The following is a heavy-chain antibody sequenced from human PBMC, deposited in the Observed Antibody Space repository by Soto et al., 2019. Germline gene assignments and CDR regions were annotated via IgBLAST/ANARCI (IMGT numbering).Heavy chain of an antibody. CDR1: GFTFSSYS. J-gene: IGHJ6*02. D-gene: IGHD6-6*01. CDR2: ISSSSSYI. Sequence: KPGGSLRLSCAASGFTFSSYSMNWVRQAPGKGLEWVSSISSSSSYIYYADSVKGRFTISRDNAKNSLYLQMNSLRAEDTAVYYCARDRRSIAARRYYGMDVWGQGTTVTVSS. V-gene: IGHV3-21*01. CDR3: ARDRRSIAARRYYGMDV.